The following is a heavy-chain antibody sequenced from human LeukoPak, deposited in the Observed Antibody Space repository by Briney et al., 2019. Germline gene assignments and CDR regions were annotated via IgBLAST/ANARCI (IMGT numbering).Heavy chain of an antibody. CDR3: ASGFHGRYYFDY. J-gene: IGHJ4*02. Sequence: PSETLSLTCTVSGGSLSSYYWSWIRQPPGKGLEWIGYIYYSGSTNYNPSLKSRVTISVDTSKNQFSLKLSSVTAADTAVYYCASGFHGRYYFDYWGQGTLVTVSS. CDR2: IYYSGST. V-gene: IGHV4-59*12. D-gene: IGHD3-10*01. CDR1: GGSLSSYY.